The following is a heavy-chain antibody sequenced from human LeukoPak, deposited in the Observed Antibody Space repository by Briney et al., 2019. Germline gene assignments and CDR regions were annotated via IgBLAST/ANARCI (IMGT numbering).Heavy chain of an antibody. V-gene: IGHV4-59*01. D-gene: IGHD5-24*01. CDR2: IYYNGST. Sequence: PSETLSLTCTVSGDSISNCYWSWIRQPPGKGLEWIGYIYYNGSTNYNPSLKSRVTMSVDTSKNQFSLNLSSMTAADTAVYYCARSRERWLEFPMDDAFDIWGQGTMVTVSS. J-gene: IGHJ3*02. CDR3: ARSRERWLEFPMDDAFDI. CDR1: GDSISNCY.